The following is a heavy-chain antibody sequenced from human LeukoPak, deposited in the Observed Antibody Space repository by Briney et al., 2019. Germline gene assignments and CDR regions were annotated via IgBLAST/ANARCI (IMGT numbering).Heavy chain of an antibody. Sequence: GGSLRLSCAVSGITLSNYGMSWVRQAPGKGLEWVAGISDSGGRTNYADSVKGRFTISRDNPKNTLYLQMNSLRAEDTAVYFCAKRGVVIRVILVGFHKEAYYFVSWGQGALVTVSS. CDR1: GITLSNYG. CDR3: AKRGVVIRVILVGFHKEAYYFVS. J-gene: IGHJ4*02. D-gene: IGHD3-10*01. V-gene: IGHV3-23*01. CDR2: ISDSGGRT.